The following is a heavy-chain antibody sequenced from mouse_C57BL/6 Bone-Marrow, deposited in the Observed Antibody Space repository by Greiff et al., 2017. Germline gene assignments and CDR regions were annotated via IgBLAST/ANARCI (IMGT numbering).Heavy chain of an antibody. V-gene: IGHV1-64*01. J-gene: IGHJ4*01. Sequence: VKQRPGQGLEWIGMIHPNSGSTNYNEKFKSKATLTVDKSSSTAYMQLSSLTSEDSAVYYCARDDYNAMDYWGQGTSVTVSS. CDR3: ARDDYNAMDY. CDR2: IHPNSGST.